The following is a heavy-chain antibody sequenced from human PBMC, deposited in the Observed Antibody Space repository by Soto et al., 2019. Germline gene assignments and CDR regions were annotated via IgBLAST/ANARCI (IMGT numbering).Heavy chain of an antibody. CDR3: VRDRGYPDSFDI. CDR1: GFTFSSYS. D-gene: IGHD3-10*01. J-gene: IGHJ3*02. Sequence: PGGSLRLSCASSGFTFSSYSMNWVRQAPGKGLEWVSSISSSSSYIYYADSVKGRFTISRDNAKNTLYLQMNSLRVEDTAVYFCVRDRGYPDSFDIWGPGTLVTVSS. CDR2: ISSSSSYI. V-gene: IGHV3-21*01.